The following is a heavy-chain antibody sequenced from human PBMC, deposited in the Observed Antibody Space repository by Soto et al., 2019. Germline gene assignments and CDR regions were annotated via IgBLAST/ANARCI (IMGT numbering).Heavy chain of an antibody. CDR1: GYTFTNYG. V-gene: IGHV1-18*01. CDR3: AREGYYSGSGSYSPPRYYGMDV. D-gene: IGHD3-10*01. J-gene: IGHJ6*02. CDR2: ISDYNGNT. Sequence: QVQLVQSGAEVKKPGASVKVSCKASGYTFTNYGITWVRQAPGQGLEWMGWISDYNGNTYYGKKFQGRVTMTTDTSRRTAYMELKSLRSDDTAVYYCAREGYYSGSGSYSPPRYYGMDVWGQGTTVTVSS.